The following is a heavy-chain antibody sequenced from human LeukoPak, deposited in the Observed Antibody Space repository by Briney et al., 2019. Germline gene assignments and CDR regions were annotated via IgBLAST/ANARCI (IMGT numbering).Heavy chain of an antibody. J-gene: IGHJ4*02. V-gene: IGHV4-59*08. CDR2: ISYSGST. Sequence: PSETLSLTCAVYGGSFSSYYWSWLRQPPGKGLEWIGYISYSGSTNYNPSLNSRVTISVDTSRNLFSLRLTSVTAADTAVYYCARHSQHSRDLGSARNFDYWGQGTLVTVSS. CDR1: GGSFSSYY. CDR3: ARHSQHSRDLGSARNFDY. D-gene: IGHD7-27*01.